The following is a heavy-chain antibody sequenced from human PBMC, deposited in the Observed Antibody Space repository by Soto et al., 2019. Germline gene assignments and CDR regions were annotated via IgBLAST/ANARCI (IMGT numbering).Heavy chain of an antibody. CDR3: ARDRAKWKDYYYYGMDV. Sequence: QVQLQESGPGLVKPSQTLSLTSTVSGGPISGGDDFWTWIRQPPGKGLEWIGYIYYSGSTYYNPSLKSRLTMSVDTSTNQFSLKLSSVTAADTAVYYCARDRAKWKDYYYYGMDVWGQGTTVTVSS. CDR2: IYYSGST. CDR1: GGPISGGDDF. J-gene: IGHJ6*02. D-gene: IGHD1-20*01. V-gene: IGHV4-30-4*01.